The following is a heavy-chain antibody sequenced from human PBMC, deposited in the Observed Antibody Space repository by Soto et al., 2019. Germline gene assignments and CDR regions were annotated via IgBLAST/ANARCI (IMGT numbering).Heavy chain of an antibody. D-gene: IGHD2-2*01. CDR1: GFTFSSYG. Sequence: GALRLSCAASGFTFSSYGWTWVRQATGKGLEWVSVISGSGGNTYYADSVKGRFTISRDNSKNTLDLQMNSLRAEDTAVYYCAKGISSSCYDALDCWGQGTLVTVSS. J-gene: IGHJ4*02. CDR3: AKGISSSCYDALDC. CDR2: ISGSGGNT. V-gene: IGHV3-23*01.